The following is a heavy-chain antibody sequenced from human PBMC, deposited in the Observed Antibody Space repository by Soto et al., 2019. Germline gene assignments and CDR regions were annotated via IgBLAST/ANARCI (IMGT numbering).Heavy chain of an antibody. D-gene: IGHD3-22*01. CDR2: IYYSGST. CDR3: GREGSSGYYYGYYYGMDV. J-gene: IGHJ6*02. V-gene: IGHV4-59*01. Sequence: SETLSLTCTVSGGSISSYYWSWIRQPPGKGLEWIGYIYYSGSTNYNPSLKSRVTISVDTSKNQFSLKLSSVTAADTAVYYCGREGSSGYYYGYYYGMDVWGQGTTVTVSS. CDR1: GGSISSYY.